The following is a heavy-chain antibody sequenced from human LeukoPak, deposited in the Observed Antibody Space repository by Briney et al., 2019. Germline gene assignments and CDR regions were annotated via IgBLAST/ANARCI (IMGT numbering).Heavy chain of an antibody. J-gene: IGHJ5*02. CDR2: IYYSGST. Sequence: SETLSLTYTVSGGSISSYYWSWIRQPPGKGLEWIGYIYYSGSTNYNPSLKSRVTISVDTSKNQFSLKLSSVTAADTAVYYCARQEQQLIYNWFDPWGQGTLVTVSS. CDR1: GGSISSYY. CDR3: ARQEQQLIYNWFDP. D-gene: IGHD6-13*01. V-gene: IGHV4-59*01.